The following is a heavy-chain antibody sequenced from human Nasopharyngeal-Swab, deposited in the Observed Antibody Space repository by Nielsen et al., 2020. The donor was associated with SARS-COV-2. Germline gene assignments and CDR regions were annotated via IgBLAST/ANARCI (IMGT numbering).Heavy chain of an antibody. CDR3: ARVGTYYYDSSGHLNYYYYYYMDV. V-gene: IGHV4-59*01. D-gene: IGHD3-22*01. J-gene: IGHJ6*03. Sequence: WIRQPPGKGLEWIGYIYYSGSTNCNPSLKSRVTISVDTSKNQFSLKLSSVTAADTAVYYCARVGTYYYDSSGHLNYYYYYYMDVWGKGTTVTVSS. CDR2: IYYSGST.